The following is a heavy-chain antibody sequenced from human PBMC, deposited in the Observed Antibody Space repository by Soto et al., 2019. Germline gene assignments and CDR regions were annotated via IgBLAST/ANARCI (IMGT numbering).Heavy chain of an antibody. Sequence: QVQLVESGGGVVQPGRSLRLSCAASGFTFSSYGMHWVRQAPGKGLEWVAVISYDGSNKYYADSVKGRFTISRDNSKNTLYLQMNSLRAEDTAVYYCAKLEGSGSPDVWGQRTTVTVSS. J-gene: IGHJ6*02. CDR1: GFTFSSYG. CDR2: ISYDGSNK. D-gene: IGHD3-10*01. CDR3: AKLEGSGSPDV. V-gene: IGHV3-30*18.